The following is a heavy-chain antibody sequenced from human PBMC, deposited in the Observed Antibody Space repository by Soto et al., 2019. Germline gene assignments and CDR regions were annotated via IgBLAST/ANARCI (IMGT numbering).Heavy chain of an antibody. CDR3: ARQPTVTTTRRFFDS. Sequence: SETLSLTCTVSGSSISDEYHWTWIRQSPAKGLEWIGYISYTGTTYYNPSLKSRVTISGDTSKNQFSLRMASVTAADTAMYYCARQPTVTTTRRFFDSWGQGSLVTVSS. V-gene: IGHV4-30-4*01. CDR2: ISYTGTT. CDR1: GSSISDEYH. J-gene: IGHJ4*02. D-gene: IGHD4-17*01.